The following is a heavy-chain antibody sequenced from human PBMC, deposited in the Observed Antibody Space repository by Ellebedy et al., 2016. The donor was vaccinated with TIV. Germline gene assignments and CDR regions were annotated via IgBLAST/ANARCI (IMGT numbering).Heavy chain of an antibody. J-gene: IGHJ6*02. CDR2: ISSSSSTI. V-gene: IGHV3-48*02. Sequence: GESLKISXAASGFTFSSYSMNWVRQAPGKGLEWVSYISSSSSTIYYADSVKGRFTISRDNAKNSLYLQMNSLRDEDTAVYYCARDRKHAGSIIAARRTGYYYGMDVWGQGTTVTVSS. CDR1: GFTFSSYS. D-gene: IGHD6-6*01. CDR3: ARDRKHAGSIIAARRTGYYYGMDV.